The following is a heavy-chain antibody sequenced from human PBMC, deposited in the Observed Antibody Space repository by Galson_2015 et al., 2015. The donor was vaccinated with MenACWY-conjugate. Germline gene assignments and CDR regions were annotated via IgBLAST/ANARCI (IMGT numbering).Heavy chain of an antibody. Sequence: LRLSCAASGFSFSRYWMHWVRQVPGKGLVWVSRIRGDGSAITYADSVKGRFIISRDNAKNTMFLQMNSLRVEDTGVYYCTRVQEGTSGSFDIWGLGTLVTVSS. J-gene: IGHJ3*02. D-gene: IGHD2-15*01. CDR1: GFSFSRYW. V-gene: IGHV3-74*01. CDR2: IRGDGSAI. CDR3: TRVQEGTSGSFDI.